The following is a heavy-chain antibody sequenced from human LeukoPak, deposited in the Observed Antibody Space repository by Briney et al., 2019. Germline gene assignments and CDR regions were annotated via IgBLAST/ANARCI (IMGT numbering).Heavy chain of an antibody. CDR2: IYYGGST. D-gene: IGHD2-15*01. J-gene: IGHJ4*02. CDR1: GDSINSNY. CDR3: ARLLAGCPGGRCRAHFDY. V-gene: IGHV4-59*01. Sequence: SETLSLTCSVSGDSINSNYWSWMRQPPGKGLEWIGYIYYGGSTKYNPSLKRRVSMSVDTSKNQFSLNLSSVTAADTAVYHCARLLAGCPGGRCRAHFDYWGQGTLVTVSS.